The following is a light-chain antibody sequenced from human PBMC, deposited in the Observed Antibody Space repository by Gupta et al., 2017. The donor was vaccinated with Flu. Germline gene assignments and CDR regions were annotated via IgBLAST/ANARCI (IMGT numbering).Light chain of an antibody. V-gene: IGLV3-21*02. Sequence: GSNMASKTLHWYQHKAGQAPVLVVYDCYNRPLGSPELFSGSNSGNTATLIITWVEAGDEADFYCQLLYDTTKPGFGGGTKLTVL. CDR1: NMASKT. CDR2: DCY. J-gene: IGLJ2*01. CDR3: QLLYDTTKPG.